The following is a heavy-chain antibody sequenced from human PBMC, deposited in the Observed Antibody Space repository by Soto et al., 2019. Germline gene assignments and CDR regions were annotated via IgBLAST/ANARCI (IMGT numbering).Heavy chain of an antibody. CDR1: GGSITSSSYY. D-gene: IGHD3-10*01. J-gene: IGHJ6*02. V-gene: IGHV4-39*01. CDR3: ARHDYYGSGSYKGTHYYYYGMDV. CDR2: IYYSGST. Sequence: PSETLSLTCTVSGGSITSSSYYWGWIRQPPGKGLEWIGSIYYSGSTYYNPSLKSRVTISVDTSKKQFSLKLSPVTAADTAVYYCARHDYYGSGSYKGTHYYYYGMDVWGQGTTVTVSS.